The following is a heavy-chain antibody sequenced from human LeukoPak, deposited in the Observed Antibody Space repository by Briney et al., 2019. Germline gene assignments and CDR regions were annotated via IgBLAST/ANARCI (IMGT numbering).Heavy chain of an antibody. CDR1: GGSISTYF. Sequence: SETLSLTCTVSGGSISTYFWSWLRQPPGKGLEWIGYIYYSGSTNYNPSLKSRVTISVDTSKNQFSLKLSSVTAADTAVYYCARWDGKWFDPWGQGTLVTVSS. CDR3: ARWDGKWFDP. CDR2: IYYSGST. J-gene: IGHJ5*02. D-gene: IGHD1-1*01. V-gene: IGHV4-59*01.